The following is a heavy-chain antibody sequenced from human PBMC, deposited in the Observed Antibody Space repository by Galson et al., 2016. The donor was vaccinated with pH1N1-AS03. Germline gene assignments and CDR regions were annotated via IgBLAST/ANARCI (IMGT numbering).Heavy chain of an antibody. Sequence: SVKASCKASGYTFTNYVIHWMRQAPGQGLEWMGMINPSGGRTKYAQKFQGRVTVTRDTSTRTVYMELNSLRSEDTAVYFCSREAGAVLGAVISFLDFHYYGMEVWGQGTTVTVSS. D-gene: IGHD3-3*01. CDR3: SREAGAVLGAVISFLDFHYYGMEV. V-gene: IGHV1-46*01. CDR1: GYTFTNYV. J-gene: IGHJ6*02. CDR2: INPSGGRT.